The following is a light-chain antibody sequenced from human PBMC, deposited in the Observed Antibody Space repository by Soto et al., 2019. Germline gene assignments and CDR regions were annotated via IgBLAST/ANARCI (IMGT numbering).Light chain of an antibody. J-gene: IGKJ1*01. CDR3: RQRNTWPWT. V-gene: IGKV3-11*01. Sequence: EIVLTQSPATLSLSPGQRATLSCRASQSVSGDLAWFQQKPGQAPRLLIYDTYNGATGLPARFSGSGSGTDFAPIISSREPADFAVYYCRQRNTWPWTFGQGTKVEIK. CDR2: DTY. CDR1: QSVSGD.